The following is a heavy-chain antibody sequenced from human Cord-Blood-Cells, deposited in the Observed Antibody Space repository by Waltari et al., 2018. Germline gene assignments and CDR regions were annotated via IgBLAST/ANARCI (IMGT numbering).Heavy chain of an antibody. CDR3: ARQGRPYSGSYYNWFDP. CDR1: GYSFTSYW. J-gene: IGHJ5*02. CDR2: IYPGDSDT. Sequence: EVQLVQSGAEVNKPGESLKISCKGSGYSFTSYWLGWVRQMPGKGLEWMGIIYPGDSDTRYSPSFQGQVTISADKSISTAYLQWSSLKASDTAMYYCARQGRPYSGSYYNWFDPWGQGTLVTVSS. D-gene: IGHD1-26*01. V-gene: IGHV5-51*01.